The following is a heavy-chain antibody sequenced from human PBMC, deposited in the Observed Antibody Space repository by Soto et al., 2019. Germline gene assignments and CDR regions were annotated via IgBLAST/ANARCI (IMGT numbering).Heavy chain of an antibody. Sequence: PSETLSLTCTVSGGSISSGGYYWSWIRQHPGKGLEWIGYIYYSGSTYYNPSLKSRVTISVDTSKNQFSLKLSSVTAADTAVYYCARTVPYYDFWSDAFGRWFDPWGQGTLVTVSS. J-gene: IGHJ5*02. CDR2: IYYSGST. CDR1: GGSISSGGYY. V-gene: IGHV4-31*03. D-gene: IGHD3-3*01. CDR3: ARTVPYYDFWSDAFGRWFDP.